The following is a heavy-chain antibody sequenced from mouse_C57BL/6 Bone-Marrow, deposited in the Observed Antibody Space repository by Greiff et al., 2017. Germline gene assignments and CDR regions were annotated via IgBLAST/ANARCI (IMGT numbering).Heavy chain of an antibody. J-gene: IGHJ2*01. D-gene: IGHD2-4*01. Sequence: EVMLVESGGGLVKPGGSLKLSCAASGFTFSDYGMHWVRQAPEKGLEWVAYISRGSSTIYYADTVKGRFTISRDNAKNTLFLQMTSLRSEDTAMYYCARDDYYFDYWGQGTTLTVSS. CDR1: GFTFSDYG. V-gene: IGHV5-17*01. CDR2: ISRGSSTI. CDR3: ARDDYYFDY.